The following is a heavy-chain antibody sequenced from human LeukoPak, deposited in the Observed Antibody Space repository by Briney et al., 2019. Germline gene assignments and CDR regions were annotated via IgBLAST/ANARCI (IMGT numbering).Heavy chain of an antibody. CDR2: IYPDDSDT. CDR3: ARHDLRPDHDFFDY. J-gene: IGHJ4*02. Sequence: RPGESLKISCSASGFTFTNYWIGWVRQLPGRGLEWMGIIYPDDSDTKYSPSLQGQVTMSVDKSTSTAFLQWSSLKASDTATYYCARHDLRPDHDFFDYWGQGTVVTVSS. CDR1: GFTFTNYW. V-gene: IGHV5-51*01. D-gene: IGHD1-14*01.